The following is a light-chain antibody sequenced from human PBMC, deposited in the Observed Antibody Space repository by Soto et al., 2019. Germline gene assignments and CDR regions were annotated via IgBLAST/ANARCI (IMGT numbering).Light chain of an antibody. Sequence: EIVMTQSPATLSVSPGEGATLSFRASQTIGTNLAWYQQNPGQPPRLLIYGASTRATGIPARFRGSGSGTEFTLTISGVQSEDFAVYHCQQYNNWPTFGQGTKVDI. V-gene: IGKV3-15*01. CDR1: QTIGTN. CDR3: QQYNNWPT. CDR2: GAS. J-gene: IGKJ1*01.